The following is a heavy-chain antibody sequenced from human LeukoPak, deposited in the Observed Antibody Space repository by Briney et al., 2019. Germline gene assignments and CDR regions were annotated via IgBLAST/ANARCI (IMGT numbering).Heavy chain of an antibody. D-gene: IGHD1-26*01. CDR2: ISGSSGII. V-gene: IGHV3-48*01. CDR3: ARGPLSGSFYTFDY. Sequence: GGSLRLSCAASGLTFNTYTMNWVRQAPGKGLEWVSYISGSSGIIDYADSVRGRFTISRDNAKNSLYLQMNSLRAEDTAVYYCARGPLSGSFYTFDYWGRGTLVTVSS. CDR1: GLTFNTYT. J-gene: IGHJ4*02.